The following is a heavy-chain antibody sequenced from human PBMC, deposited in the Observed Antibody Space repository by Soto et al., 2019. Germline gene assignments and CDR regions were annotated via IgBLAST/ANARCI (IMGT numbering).Heavy chain of an antibody. Sequence: ASVKVSCKASGYTFTSYGISWVRQAPGQGLEWMGWISAYNGNTNYAQKLQGRVTMTTDTSTSTAYMELRSLRSDDTAVYYCARDVAAAGINYYYYVMDVWGQGTTVTVSS. CDR2: ISAYNGNT. V-gene: IGHV1-18*01. CDR1: GYTFTSYG. CDR3: ARDVAAAGINYYYYVMDV. D-gene: IGHD6-13*01. J-gene: IGHJ6*02.